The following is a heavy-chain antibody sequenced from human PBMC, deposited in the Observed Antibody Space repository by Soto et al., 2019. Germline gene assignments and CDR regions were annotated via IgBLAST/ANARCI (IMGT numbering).Heavy chain of an antibody. Sequence: HPGGSLRLSCAASGFTFSSYAMSWVRQAPGKGLEWVSAISGSGGSTYYADSVKGRFTISRDNSKNTLYLQMNSLRAEDTAVYYCAKVILTGPRHLNDYFDYWGQGTLVTVSS. CDR3: AKVILTGPRHLNDYFDY. D-gene: IGHD3-9*01. CDR2: ISGSGGST. CDR1: GFTFSSYA. V-gene: IGHV3-23*01. J-gene: IGHJ4*02.